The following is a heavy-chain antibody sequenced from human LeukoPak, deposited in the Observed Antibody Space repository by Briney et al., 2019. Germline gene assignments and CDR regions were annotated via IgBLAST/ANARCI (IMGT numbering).Heavy chain of an antibody. CDR3: ARDFSGEWEQVTGWWFDP. CDR1: GYTFGTHW. V-gene: IGHV1-46*01. Sequence: ASVKVSCKASGYTFGTHWMHWVRQAPGQGLEWMGIINPSGDFRSYAQKFKGRVTVTRDMSTRTVYMELSDLRPDDTAVYYCARDFSGEWEQVTGWWFDPWGQGTLVTVSS. J-gene: IGHJ5*02. D-gene: IGHD3-16*01. CDR2: INPSGDFR.